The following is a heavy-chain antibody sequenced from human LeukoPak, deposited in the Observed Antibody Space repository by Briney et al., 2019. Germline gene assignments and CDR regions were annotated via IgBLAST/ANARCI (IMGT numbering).Heavy chain of an antibody. V-gene: IGHV1-18*04. CDR3: ARYYGSGSYYGVYDY. D-gene: IGHD3-10*01. Sequence: ASVKVSCKASRYIFTSYGISWVRQAPGQGLEWMGWISAYNGNTNYPQKLQGRVTMTTDTSTSTAYMELRRLRSDDTAVYYCARYYGSGSYYGVYDYWGQGTLVTVSS. CDR1: RYIFTSYG. J-gene: IGHJ4*02. CDR2: ISAYNGNT.